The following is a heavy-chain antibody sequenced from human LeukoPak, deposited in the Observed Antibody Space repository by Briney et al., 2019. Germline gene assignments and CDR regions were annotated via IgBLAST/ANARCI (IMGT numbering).Heavy chain of an antibody. Sequence: LQTLSLTCAISGDSVSSNSVTWNWIRQSPSRGLEWLGRTYYRSKWYSEYAASVKSRITINPDTSKNQFSLQLNSVTPEDTAVYYCARRGPSRYFDLWGRGTLVTVSS. D-gene: IGHD3-10*01. CDR1: GDSVSSNSVT. CDR2: TYYRSKWYS. CDR3: ARRGPSRYFDL. V-gene: IGHV6-1*01. J-gene: IGHJ2*01.